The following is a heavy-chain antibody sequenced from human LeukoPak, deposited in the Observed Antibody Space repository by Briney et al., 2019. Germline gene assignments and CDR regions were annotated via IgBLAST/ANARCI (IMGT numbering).Heavy chain of an antibody. CDR2: IYHSGST. J-gene: IGHJ4*02. V-gene: IGHV4-38-2*02. CDR3: ARVAPYYGSGSPYFDY. D-gene: IGHD3-10*01. CDR1: GYSISSGYY. Sequence: PSETLSLTCTVSGYSISSGYYWGWIRQPPGKGLEWIGSIYHSGSTYYNPSLKSRVTISVDTSKNQFSLKLSSVTAADTAVYYCARVAPYYGSGSPYFDYWGQGTLVTVSS.